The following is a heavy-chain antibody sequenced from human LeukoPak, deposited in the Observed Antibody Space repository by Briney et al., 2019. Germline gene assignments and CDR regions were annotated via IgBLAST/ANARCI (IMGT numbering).Heavy chain of an antibody. D-gene: IGHD3-10*01. CDR1: GFTFSSYA. Sequence: GGSLRLSCAASGFTFSSYAMSWVRQAPGKGLEWVSAISGSGGSTYYADSVKGRFTISRDNSKNTLYLQMNSLRAEDTAVYYCAKDQTPRGSMVRGVDFDYWGQGTLVTVSS. J-gene: IGHJ4*02. V-gene: IGHV3-23*01. CDR3: AKDQTPRGSMVRGVDFDY. CDR2: ISGSGGST.